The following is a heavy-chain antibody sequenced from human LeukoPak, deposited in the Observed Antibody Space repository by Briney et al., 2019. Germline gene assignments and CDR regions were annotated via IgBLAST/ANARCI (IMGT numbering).Heavy chain of an antibody. CDR3: ARDALWFGVYYYYMDV. CDR2: ISSSSSTI. Sequence: GGSLRLSCAASGFTFSSYSMNWVRQAPGKGLERVSYISSSSSTIYYADSVKGRFTISRDNAKNSLYLQMNSLRAEDTAVYYCARDALWFGVYYYYMDVWGKGTTVTVSS. V-gene: IGHV3-48*04. J-gene: IGHJ6*03. D-gene: IGHD3-10*01. CDR1: GFTFSSYS.